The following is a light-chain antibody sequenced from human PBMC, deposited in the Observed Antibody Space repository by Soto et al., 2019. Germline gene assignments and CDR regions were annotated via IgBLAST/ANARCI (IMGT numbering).Light chain of an antibody. J-gene: IGKJ1*01. Sequence: EIVLTQSPGTLSLSPGETPTLSCRASQTVNSDYLAWFQQRPGQAPRLLIFATSRRATDIPDRFSGSGSGTDFTLAIRRLEPEDFAVYYCHQLGYSPRTFGQGTKVDIK. CDR3: HQLGYSPRT. V-gene: IGKV3-20*01. CDR1: QTVNSDY. CDR2: ATS.